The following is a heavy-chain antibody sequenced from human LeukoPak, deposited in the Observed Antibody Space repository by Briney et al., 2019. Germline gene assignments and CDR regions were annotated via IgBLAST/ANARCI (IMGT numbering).Heavy chain of an antibody. CDR3: ARGYSSSWYFRTREYYFDY. V-gene: IGHV1-3*01. CDR2: INAGNGNT. CDR1: GYTFTSYA. D-gene: IGHD6-13*01. Sequence: ASVKVSCKASGYTFTSYAMHWVRQAPGQRLEWMGWINAGNGNTKYSQKFQGRVTITRDTSASTAYMELSSLRSEDTAVYYCARGYSSSWYFRTREYYFDYWGQGTLVTVSS. J-gene: IGHJ4*02.